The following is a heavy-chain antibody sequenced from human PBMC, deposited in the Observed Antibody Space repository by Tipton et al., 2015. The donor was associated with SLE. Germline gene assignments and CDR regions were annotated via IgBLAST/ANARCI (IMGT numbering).Heavy chain of an antibody. CDR3: ARLPDYFDH. CDR1: GYSISSGFY. CDR2: IYHSGST. V-gene: IGHV4-38-2*01. Sequence: TLSLTCSVSGYSISSGFYWGWLRQSPGKGLEWIGSIYHSGSTQDNPSLKSRVTISVDTSGNQVSLRLRSVTAADTAVYYCARLPDYFDHWGQGALVTVSS. J-gene: IGHJ4*02.